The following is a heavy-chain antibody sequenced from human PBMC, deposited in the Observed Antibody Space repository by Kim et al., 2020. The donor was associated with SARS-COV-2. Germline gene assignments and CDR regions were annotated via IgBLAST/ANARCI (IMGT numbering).Heavy chain of an antibody. CDR2: IYYSGST. Sequence: SETLSLTCTVSGGSVSSGSYYWSWIRQPPGKGLEWIGYIYYSGSTNYNPSLKSRVTISVDTSKNQFSLKLSSVTAADTAVYYCARDQVGANTNKFDYWGQGTLVTVSS. J-gene: IGHJ4*02. V-gene: IGHV4-61*01. CDR1: GGSVSSGSYY. CDR3: ARDQVGANTNKFDY. D-gene: IGHD1-26*01.